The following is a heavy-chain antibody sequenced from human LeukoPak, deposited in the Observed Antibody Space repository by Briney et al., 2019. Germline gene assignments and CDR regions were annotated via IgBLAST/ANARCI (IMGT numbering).Heavy chain of an antibody. CDR1: GGTSSSYA. CDR3: ARACSSTSCYISPGDAFDI. J-gene: IGHJ3*02. Sequence: SVKVSCKASGGTSSSYAIIWVRQAPGQGLEWMGRIIPILGIANYAQKFQGRVTITADKSTSTAYMELSSLRSEDTAVYYCARACSSTSCYISPGDAFDIWGQGTMVTVSS. V-gene: IGHV1-69*04. CDR2: IIPILGIA. D-gene: IGHD2-2*02.